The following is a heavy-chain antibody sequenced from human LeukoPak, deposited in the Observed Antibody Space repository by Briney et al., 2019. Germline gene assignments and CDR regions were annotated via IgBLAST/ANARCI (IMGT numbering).Heavy chain of an antibody. Sequence: GESLKISCKGSGYSFTNYWIGWVRQMPGKGLEWLGIIYPGDSDTRYSPSFQGQVTISADRSISIAYLQWSSLKASDTAIYYCARRYSSTEIFDYWGQGTLVTVSS. CDR2: IYPGDSDT. V-gene: IGHV5-51*01. CDR1: GYSFTNYW. CDR3: ARRYSSTEIFDY. J-gene: IGHJ4*02. D-gene: IGHD6-13*01.